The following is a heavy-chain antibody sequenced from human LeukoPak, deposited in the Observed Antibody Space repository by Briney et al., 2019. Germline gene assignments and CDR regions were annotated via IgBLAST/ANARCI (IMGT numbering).Heavy chain of an antibody. CDR1: GFTFDDYA. J-gene: IGHJ6*02. CDR2: ISSSSSYI. CDR3: ARGRYSSGWYLGLDYGMDV. V-gene: IGHV3-21*01. Sequence: PGGSLRLSCAASGFTFDDYAMHWVRQAPGKGLEWVSSISSSSSYIYYADSVKGRFTISRDNAKNSLYLQMNSLRAEDTAVYYCARGRYSSGWYLGLDYGMDVWGQGTTVTVSS. D-gene: IGHD6-19*01.